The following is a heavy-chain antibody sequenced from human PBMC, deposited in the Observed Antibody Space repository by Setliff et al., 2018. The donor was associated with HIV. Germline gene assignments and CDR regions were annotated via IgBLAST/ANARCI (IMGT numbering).Heavy chain of an antibody. Sequence: SETLSLTCSVSGGSISSSSHYWGWIRQPPGKGLEWIGSIYESGITYYNPSLKSRVTIFVDTSKNQFSLKLSSVTAADTAIYYCARGVARQVVIDRWFDPWGQGTPVTVSS. D-gene: IGHD2-21*01. CDR1: GGSISSSSHY. CDR3: ARGVARQVVIDRWFDP. V-gene: IGHV4-39*01. J-gene: IGHJ5*02. CDR2: IYESGIT.